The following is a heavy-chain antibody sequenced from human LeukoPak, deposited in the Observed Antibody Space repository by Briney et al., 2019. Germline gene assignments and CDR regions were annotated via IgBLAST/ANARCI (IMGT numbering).Heavy chain of an antibody. J-gene: IGHJ6*03. CDR1: GGPIYSYY. CDR2: LYPGVST. V-gene: IGHV4-4*07. D-gene: IGHD3-22*01. CDR3: ARLKFYDSTGYSPGHYMDV. Sequence: SETLSLTCTVSGGPIYSYYWSWIRQTAGKGLEWIGRLYPGVSTNYNPSLKSRVTMSVDTSKKQFALKLSAVTAADTAVYYCARLKFYDSTGYSPGHYMDVWGKGTTDTVSS.